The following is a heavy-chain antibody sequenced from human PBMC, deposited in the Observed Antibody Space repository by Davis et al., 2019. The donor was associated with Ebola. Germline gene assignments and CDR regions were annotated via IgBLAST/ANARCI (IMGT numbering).Heavy chain of an antibody. CDR3: AREVYRGPGSSVEGWFDP. CDR2: ISWNSGSI. Sequence: PGGSLRLSCAASGFTFADYAMHWVRQAQGKGLEWVSGISWNSGSIGYADSVKGRFTISRDNAKNSLYLQMNSLRAEDTAVYYCAREVYRGPGSSVEGWFDPWGQGTLVTVSS. D-gene: IGHD6-19*01. V-gene: IGHV3-9*01. CDR1: GFTFADYA. J-gene: IGHJ5*02.